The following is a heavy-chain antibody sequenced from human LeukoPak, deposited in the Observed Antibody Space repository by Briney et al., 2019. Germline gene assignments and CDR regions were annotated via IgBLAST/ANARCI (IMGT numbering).Heavy chain of an antibody. CDR1: GYSISSGYY. J-gene: IGHJ6*03. Sequence: PSETLSLTCAVSGYSISSGYYWSWIRQPAGKGLEWIGRIYTSGSTNYNPSLKSRVTISVDTSKNQFSLKLSSVTAADTAVYYCARAYSGSYYVGYYCYYMDVWGKGTTVTVSS. V-gene: IGHV4-61*02. D-gene: IGHD1-26*01. CDR3: ARAYSGSYYVGYYCYYMDV. CDR2: IYTSGST.